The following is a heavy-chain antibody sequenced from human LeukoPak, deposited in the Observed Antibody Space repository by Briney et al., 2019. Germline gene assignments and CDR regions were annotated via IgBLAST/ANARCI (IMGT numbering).Heavy chain of an antibody. V-gene: IGHV4-30-4*01. CDR2: IYYSGST. CDR1: GGSISSGDYY. CDR3: ARDLGYCTSTSCQSLAFYGMDV. J-gene: IGHJ6*02. D-gene: IGHD2-2*01. Sequence: SETLSLTCTVSGGSISSGDYYWSWIRQPPGKGLEWIGYIYYSGSTYYNPSLKSRVTISVDTSKNQFSLKLSSVTAADTAVYYCARDLGYCTSTSCQSLAFYGMDVWGQGTTVTVSS.